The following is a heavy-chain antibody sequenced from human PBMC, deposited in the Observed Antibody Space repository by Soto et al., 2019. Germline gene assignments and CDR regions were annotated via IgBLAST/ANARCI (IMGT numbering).Heavy chain of an antibody. CDR3: ARDLWFGDGTGYYYYYGMDV. V-gene: IGHV1-3*05. CDR2: INAGNGNT. J-gene: IGHJ6*02. Sequence: QVQLVQSGAEEKKPGASVKVSCKASGYTFTSYAMHWVRQAPGQRLEWMGWINAGNGNTKYSQKFQGRVTITRDTSASTAYMELSSLRSEDTAVYYCARDLWFGDGTGYYYYYGMDVWGQGTTVTVSS. CDR1: GYTFTSYA. D-gene: IGHD3-10*01.